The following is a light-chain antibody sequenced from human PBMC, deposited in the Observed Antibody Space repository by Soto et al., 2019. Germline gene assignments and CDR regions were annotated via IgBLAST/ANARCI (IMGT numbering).Light chain of an antibody. CDR3: QQYGNSPWT. CDR2: GAS. J-gene: IGKJ3*01. V-gene: IGKV3-20*01. Sequence: EIVLTQSPGTLSLSPGERATLSCRASQSFSGTYLAWYQQKPGQAPRLLIYGASSRATGIPDRFSGSGSGTDFTLTISRLEPEDFAVYYCQQYGNSPWTFGPGTTVDIK. CDR1: QSFSGTY.